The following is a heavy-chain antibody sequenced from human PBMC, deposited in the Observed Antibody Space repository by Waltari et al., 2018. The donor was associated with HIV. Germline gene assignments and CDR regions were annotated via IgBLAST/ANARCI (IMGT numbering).Heavy chain of an antibody. J-gene: IGHJ3*01. D-gene: IGHD6-13*01. V-gene: IGHV1-69*13. CDR3: ARGAGEQLVAFRVGTFDF. CDR1: GGSFSNSA. Sequence: QVQVVQSGAEVKKPGSSVKVSCKASGGSFSNSAISCVRQAPGQGIEWMGAIIPIFGRGNYAQKFQGRVTITADEVTSTAYMGLSSLTSEDTAVYYCARGAGEQLVAFRVGTFDFWGQGTMVTVSS. CDR2: IIPIFGRG.